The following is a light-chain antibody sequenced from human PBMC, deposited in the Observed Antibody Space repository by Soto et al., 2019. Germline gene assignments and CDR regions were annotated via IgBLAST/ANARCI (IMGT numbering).Light chain of an antibody. CDR3: QQYGSSLFT. V-gene: IGKV3-20*01. J-gene: IGKJ3*01. CDR2: GAS. Sequence: EIVLTQYAGTLSLSPGERATLSCRASQSVSSSYLAWYQQKPGQAPRLLIYGASSRATGIPDRFSGSGSGTDFTLTISRLEPEDFAVYYCQQYGSSLFTFGPGTKVDIK. CDR1: QSVSSSY.